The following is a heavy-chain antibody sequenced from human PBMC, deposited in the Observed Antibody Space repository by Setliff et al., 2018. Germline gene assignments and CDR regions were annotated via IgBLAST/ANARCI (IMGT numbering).Heavy chain of an antibody. D-gene: IGHD6-6*01. CDR2: IRSNGGRT. CDR3: ARGGGVYLAFDI. V-gene: IGHV3-64*02. Sequence: GGSLRLSCAASGFIFNDFAMHWVRQAPGKGLEYVAGIRSNGGRTYYADSVKGRFTISRDNSKNTLYLQMGSLRAEDMAVYYCARGGGVYLAFDIWGQGTMVTVSS. J-gene: IGHJ3*02. CDR1: GFIFNDFA.